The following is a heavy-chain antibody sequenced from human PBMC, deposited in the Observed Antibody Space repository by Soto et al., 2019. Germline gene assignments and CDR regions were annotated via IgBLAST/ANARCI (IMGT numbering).Heavy chain of an antibody. V-gene: IGHV3-53*01. CDR1: GFTVSSKY. CDR3: AREAPMDV. CDR2: LWSAGNT. Sequence: PVVSLRLSCAASGFTVSSKYMSWVRQAPGKGLEWVSVLWSAGNTYYADSVRGRFTISRDNSKNMLFLEMRSLTADDTAVYYCAREAPMDVWGQGTTVTVSS. J-gene: IGHJ6*02.